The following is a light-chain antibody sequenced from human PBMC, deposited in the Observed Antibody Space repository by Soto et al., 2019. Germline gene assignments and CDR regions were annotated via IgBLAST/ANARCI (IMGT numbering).Light chain of an antibody. CDR3: SSYGGTNNVV. CDR1: SSDVGGYKY. CDR2: EVT. J-gene: IGLJ2*01. V-gene: IGLV2-8*01. Sequence: QSVLTQPPSASGSPGQSVTISCTGTSSDVGGYKYVSWYQHHPGKAPKVVIYEVTKRPSGVPDRFSGSQSGNTAFLTVSGLQAEDEADYYCSSYGGTNNVVFGGGTKLTVL.